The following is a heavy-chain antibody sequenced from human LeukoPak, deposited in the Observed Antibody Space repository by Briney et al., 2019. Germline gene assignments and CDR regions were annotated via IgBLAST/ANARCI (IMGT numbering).Heavy chain of an antibody. CDR3: ARDCSSTSCYGFDP. D-gene: IGHD2-2*01. CDR1: GYTFTSYD. J-gene: IGHJ5*02. V-gene: IGHV1-8*01. CDR2: MNPNSGNT. Sequence: ASVKVSCKASGYTFTSYDINWVRQATGQGLEWMGWMNPNSGNTGYAQKFQGRVTMTTDTSTSTAYMELRSLRSDDTAVYYCARDCSSTSCYGFDPWGQGTLVTVSS.